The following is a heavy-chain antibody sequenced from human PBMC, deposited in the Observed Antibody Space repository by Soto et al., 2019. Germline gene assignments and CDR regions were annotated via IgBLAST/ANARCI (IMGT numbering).Heavy chain of an antibody. CDR1: GFTFSSYA. CDR2: ISGSDGST. CDR3: AKVLRRVRGDYDILAGYHTY. V-gene: IGHV3-23*01. D-gene: IGHD3-9*01. J-gene: IGHJ4*01. Sequence: CGSLRLSCAASGFTFSSYAMTWFLQAPRKRQEWVSAISGSDGSTYYADTVKGRFTISRDNSKNTLYLQMNSLRAEDTAVYYCAKVLRRVRGDYDILAGYHTYWGQGTLGTVSS.